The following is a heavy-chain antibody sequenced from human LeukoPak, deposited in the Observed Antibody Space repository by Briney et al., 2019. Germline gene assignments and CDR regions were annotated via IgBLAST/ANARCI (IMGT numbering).Heavy chain of an antibody. V-gene: IGHV4-4*07. CDR2: IYTSGST. CDR3: ARGRARVLRYFDWFPAAFDI. Sequence: TSETLSLTCTVSGGSISSYYWSWIRQPAGKGLEWIGRIYTSGSTNYNPSLKSRVTMSVDTSKNQFSLKLSSVTAADTAVYYRARGRARVLRYFDWFPAAFDIWGQGTMVTVSS. CDR1: GGSISSYY. D-gene: IGHD3-9*01. J-gene: IGHJ3*02.